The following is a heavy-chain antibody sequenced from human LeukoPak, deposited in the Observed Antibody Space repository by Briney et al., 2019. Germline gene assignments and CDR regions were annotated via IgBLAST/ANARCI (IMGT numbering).Heavy chain of an antibody. V-gene: IGHV3-48*02. CDR2: ISRDSSTI. CDR3: ARGLTTVTTWAFDI. J-gene: IGHJ3*02. Sequence: PGRSLRLSCAASGSTFSSYAMHWVRQSPGKGLEWVSYISRDSSTIYYAHSVKGRFTISRDNAENSLYLQMNSLRDEDTAVYYCARGLTTVTTWAFDIWGQGTMVTVSS. CDR1: GSTFSSYA. D-gene: IGHD4-17*01.